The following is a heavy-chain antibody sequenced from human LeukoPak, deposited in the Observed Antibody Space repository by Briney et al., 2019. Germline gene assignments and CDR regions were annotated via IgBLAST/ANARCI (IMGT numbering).Heavy chain of an antibody. Sequence: ATVKVSCKASGFTFTGYYFHWVRQAPGQGLERMGWIHPRSGGTNYAQNFQGRVTMTSDTSITTGYMELRRLTSDDTAVYYCAREMRTGGPFDYWGQGTLVTVSS. CDR2: IHPRSGGT. V-gene: IGHV1-2*02. CDR1: GFTFTGYY. D-gene: IGHD3-10*01. J-gene: IGHJ4*02. CDR3: AREMRTGGPFDY.